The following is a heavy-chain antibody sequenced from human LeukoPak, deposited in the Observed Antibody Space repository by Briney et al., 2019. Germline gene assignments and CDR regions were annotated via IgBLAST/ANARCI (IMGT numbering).Heavy chain of an antibody. V-gene: IGHV1-2*02. Sequence: ASVKVSCKASGYTFTGYYMHWVRPAPGQGLEWMGWINPNSGGTNYAQKFQGRVTMTRDTSISTAYMELSRLRSDDTAVYYCARGALVVALHYYYYYYMDVWGKGTTVTISS. CDR2: INPNSGGT. CDR3: ARGALVVALHYYYYYYMDV. J-gene: IGHJ6*03. CDR1: GYTFTGYY. D-gene: IGHD2-15*01.